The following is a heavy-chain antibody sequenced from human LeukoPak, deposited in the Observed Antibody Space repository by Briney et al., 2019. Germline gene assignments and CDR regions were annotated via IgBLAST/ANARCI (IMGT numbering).Heavy chain of an antibody. CDR1: GFTFGDYA. CDR3: TRVRSLYTYYFDY. Sequence: GGSLRLSCTASGFTFGDYAMSWVRQAPGKGPEWVGFIRSKAYGGTTEYAASVKGRFTISRDDSKSIAYLQMNSLKTEDTAVYYCTRVRSLYTYYFDYWGQGTLVTVSS. CDR2: IRSKAYGGTT. J-gene: IGHJ4*02. V-gene: IGHV3-49*04. D-gene: IGHD2-2*02.